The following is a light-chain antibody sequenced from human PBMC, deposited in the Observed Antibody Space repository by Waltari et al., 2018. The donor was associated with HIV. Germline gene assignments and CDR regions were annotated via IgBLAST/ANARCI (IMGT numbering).Light chain of an antibody. J-gene: IGLJ3*02. CDR1: SSNIGSNY. V-gene: IGLV1-47*01. CDR2: RNN. CDR3: AALDDSLWV. Sequence: QSVLTQPPSASGTPGQRVTISCSGSSSNIGSNYVYWYQQLPGTAPKLLIYRNNQRPSGFPDRFSGSKSGTSASLAISGLRSEDAADYYCAALDDSLWVFGGGTKLTVL.